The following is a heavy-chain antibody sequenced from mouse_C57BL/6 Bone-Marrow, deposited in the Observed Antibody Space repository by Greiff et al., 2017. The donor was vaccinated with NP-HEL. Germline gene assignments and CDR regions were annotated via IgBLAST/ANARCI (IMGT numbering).Heavy chain of an antibody. Sequence: VQLQQPGAELVKPGASVKMSCKASGYTFTSYWITWVKQRPGQGLEWIGDIYPGSGSTNYNEKFKSKATLTVDTSSSTAYMQLSSLTSEDSAVYYCARHYYGSSLLYAMDYWGQGTSVTVSS. CDR1: GYTFTSYW. CDR3: ARHYYGSSLLYAMDY. V-gene: IGHV1-55*01. D-gene: IGHD1-1*01. CDR2: IYPGSGST. J-gene: IGHJ4*01.